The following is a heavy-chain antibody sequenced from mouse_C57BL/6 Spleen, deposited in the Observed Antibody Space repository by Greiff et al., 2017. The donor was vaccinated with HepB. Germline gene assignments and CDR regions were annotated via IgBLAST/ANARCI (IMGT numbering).Heavy chain of an antibody. D-gene: IGHD1-2*01. J-gene: IGHJ4*01. V-gene: IGHV10-3*01. CDR1: GFTFNTYA. Sequence: EVQGVESGGGLVQPKGSLKLSCAASGFTFNTYAMHWVRQAPGKGLEWVARIRSKSSNYATYYADSVKDRFTISRDDSQSMLYLQMNNLKTEDTAMYYCVRDDTTGTNYAMDYWGQGTSVTVSS. CDR2: IRSKSSNYAT. CDR3: VRDDTTGTNYAMDY.